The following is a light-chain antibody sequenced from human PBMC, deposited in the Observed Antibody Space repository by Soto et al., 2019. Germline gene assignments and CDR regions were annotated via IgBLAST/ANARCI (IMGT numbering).Light chain of an antibody. J-gene: IGKJ5*01. CDR1: QSVSSY. CDR2: GAS. CDR3: QQYNRWPRIT. Sequence: EIVVTQSPATLSLTPGERATLSCRASQSVSSYLAWYQQKPGQAPRLLIYGASTRATGTPARFSGSGSGTDFTLTISSLQSEDFALYYCQQYNRWPRITFGQGTRLEI. V-gene: IGKV3D-15*01.